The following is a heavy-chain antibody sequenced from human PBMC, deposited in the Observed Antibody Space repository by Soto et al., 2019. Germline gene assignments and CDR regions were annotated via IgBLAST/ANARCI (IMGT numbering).Heavy chain of an antibody. CDR3: ARSLAAPSNWFDP. Sequence: GASVKVSCKASGYTFTGYYMHWVRQAPGQGLEWMGWINPNSGGTNYAQKFQGWVTMTRDTSISTAYMELSRLRSDDAAVYYCARSLAAPSNWFDPWGQGTLVTVSS. CDR2: INPNSGGT. J-gene: IGHJ5*02. V-gene: IGHV1-2*04. CDR1: GYTFTGYY. D-gene: IGHD2-15*01.